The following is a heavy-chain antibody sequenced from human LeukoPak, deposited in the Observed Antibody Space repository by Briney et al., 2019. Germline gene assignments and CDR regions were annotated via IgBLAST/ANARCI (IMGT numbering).Heavy chain of an antibody. Sequence: ASVKVSCKASGGTFSSYAISWVRQAPGQGLEWMGRIIPILGIANYAQKFQGRVTITADKSTSTAYMELSSLRSEDTAVYYCARAKVPGSPNFDYWGQGTLVTVSS. D-gene: IGHD3-10*01. CDR1: GGTFSSYA. J-gene: IGHJ4*02. CDR2: IIPILGIA. V-gene: IGHV1-69*04. CDR3: ARAKVPGSPNFDY.